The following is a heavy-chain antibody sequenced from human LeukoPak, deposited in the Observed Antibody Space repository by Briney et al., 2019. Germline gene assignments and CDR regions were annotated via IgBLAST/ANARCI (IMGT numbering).Heavy chain of an antibody. CDR3: ARLGRVRIPTYYYYGMDV. J-gene: IGHJ6*02. CDR2: INHSGST. Sequence: SETLSLTCAVYGGSFSDYYWSWIRQPPGKGLEWIGEINHSGSTNYNPSLKSRVTISVDTSKNQFSLKLSSVTAADTAVYYCARLGRVRIPTYYYYGMDVWGQGTTVTVSS. CDR1: GGSFSDYY. D-gene: IGHD1-26*01. V-gene: IGHV4-34*01.